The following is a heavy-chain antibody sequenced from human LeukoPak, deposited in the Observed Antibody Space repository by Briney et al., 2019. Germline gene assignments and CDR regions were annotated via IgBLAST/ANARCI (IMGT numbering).Heavy chain of an antibody. Sequence: PGRSLRLSWAASGFTFSDYSMSWIRQVPRSGLEWVSYISSSGSTIYYADSVKGRFTISRDNAKNSLYLQMNSLRAEDTAVYYCARDLLPYYYDSSGYPPLGHWGQGTLVTVSS. V-gene: IGHV3-11*04. CDR3: ARDLLPYYYDSSGYPPLGH. CDR2: ISSSGSTI. D-gene: IGHD3-22*01. J-gene: IGHJ4*02. CDR1: GFTFSDYS.